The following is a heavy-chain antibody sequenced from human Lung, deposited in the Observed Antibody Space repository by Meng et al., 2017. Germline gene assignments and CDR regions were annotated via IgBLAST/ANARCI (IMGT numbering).Heavy chain of an antibody. V-gene: IGHV4-34*01. J-gene: IGHJ4*02. CDR3: ARGPTTMAHDFDY. D-gene: IGHD4-11*01. CDR1: GGSFSDYY. Sequence: QVQLQQWGEGLFKPSETLSLTFVVSGGSFSDYYWSLIRQPPGKGLEWIGEINHSGSTNYNPSLESRATISVDTSQNNLSLKLSSVTAADSAVYYCARGPTTMAHDFDYWGQGTLVTASS. CDR2: INHSGST.